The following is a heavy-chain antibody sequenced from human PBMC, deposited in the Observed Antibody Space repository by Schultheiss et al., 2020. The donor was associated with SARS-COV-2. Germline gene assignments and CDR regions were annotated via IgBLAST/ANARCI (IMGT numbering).Heavy chain of an antibody. CDR2: IYYSGST. CDR1: GGSVSSGSYY. Sequence: SETLSLTCTVSGGSVSSGSYYWSWIRQPPGKGLEWIGYIYYSGSTNYNPSLKSRVTISVDTSKNQFSLKLSSVTAADTAVYYCATLRGYDSSGYYPDYWGQGILVTVSS. CDR3: ATLRGYDSSGYYPDY. D-gene: IGHD3-22*01. J-gene: IGHJ4*02. V-gene: IGHV4-61*01.